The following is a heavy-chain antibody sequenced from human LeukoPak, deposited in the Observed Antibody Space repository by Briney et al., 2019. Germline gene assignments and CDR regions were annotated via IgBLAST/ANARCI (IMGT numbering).Heavy chain of an antibody. J-gene: IGHJ4*02. D-gene: IGHD6-19*01. V-gene: IGHV4-59*01. CDR1: GGSISTYY. Sequence: SETLSLTCTVSGGSISTYYWSWIRQPPGKGLEWIGYIYYSGSTNYNPSLKSRVTISVDTSKNQFSLKLTSVTAADTAVYYCAQTTGWPGFDYWGQGTLVTVSS. CDR2: IYYSGST. CDR3: AQTTGWPGFDY.